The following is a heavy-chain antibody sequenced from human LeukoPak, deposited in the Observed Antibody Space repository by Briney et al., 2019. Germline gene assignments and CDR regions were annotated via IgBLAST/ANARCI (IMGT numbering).Heavy chain of an antibody. V-gene: IGHV3-7*01. CDR1: RFTFSSYW. CDR3: ARDRRGIAVAGTSAFDI. J-gene: IGHJ3*02. CDR2: IKQDGSEE. D-gene: IGHD6-19*01. Sequence: PGGSLRLSCAASRFTFSSYWMSWVRQAPGEGLEWVANIKQDGSEEYYVDSVKGRFTISRDNAKNSLYLQMNTLRAEDTGVYYCARDRRGIAVAGTSAFDIWGQGTMVTVSS.